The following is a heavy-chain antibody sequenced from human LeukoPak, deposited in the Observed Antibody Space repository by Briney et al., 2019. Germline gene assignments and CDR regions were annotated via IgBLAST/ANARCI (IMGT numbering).Heavy chain of an antibody. V-gene: IGHV3-23*01. CDR1: GFTFSNYG. J-gene: IGHJ4*02. CDR3: ASLASAEVITPPDY. CDR2: ISGNGGST. D-gene: IGHD3-16*01. Sequence: GGSLRLSCAASGFTFSNYGMNWVRQAPGKGLEWLSAISGNGGSTYYADSVKGRFTISRDNSKNTLYLQMNSLRAEDTAVYYCASLASAEVITPPDYWGQGTLVTVSS.